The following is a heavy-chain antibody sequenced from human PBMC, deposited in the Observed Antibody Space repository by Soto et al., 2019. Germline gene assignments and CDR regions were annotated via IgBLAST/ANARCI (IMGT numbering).Heavy chain of an antibody. D-gene: IGHD5-18*01. CDR1: GYTFTSYA. J-gene: IGHJ4*02. CDR3: ARGLNGYLHYFDY. Sequence: QFQLVQSGAEVKKPGASVKVSCKAAGYTFTSYAMHWVRQAPGQRLEWMGWINAGNGNTKYSQKFQGRVTITRDTSASTAYMELSSLRSEDTAVYYCARGLNGYLHYFDYWGQGTLVTVSS. CDR2: INAGNGNT. V-gene: IGHV1-3*01.